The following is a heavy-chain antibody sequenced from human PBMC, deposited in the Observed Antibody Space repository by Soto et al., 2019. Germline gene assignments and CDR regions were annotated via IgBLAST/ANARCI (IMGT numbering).Heavy chain of an antibody. CDR1: GYSFITFW. Sequence: PGESLKISCKGSGYSFITFWVAWVRQLPGKGLDWVGLIYPLDSQTTYSPSFQGQVTISVDRSIDTAYLHWKTLQASDTAMYFCARGGKNGNSAVFDYWGPGALVTVS. J-gene: IGHJ4*02. V-gene: IGHV5-51*01. D-gene: IGHD1-1*01. CDR3: ARGGKNGNSAVFDY. CDR2: IYPLDSQT.